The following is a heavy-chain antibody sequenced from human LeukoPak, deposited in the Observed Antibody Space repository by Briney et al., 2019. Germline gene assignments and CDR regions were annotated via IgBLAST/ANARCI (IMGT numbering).Heavy chain of an antibody. CDR2: IYYSGST. CDR3: ARGVYKYAYYYYMDV. D-gene: IGHD5-18*01. CDR1: GGSISNYY. Sequence: SETLSLTRSVSGGSISNYYWNLIRQPPGKALEWIEYIYYSGSTNHNPSLKSRVTISVDTSKNQFSLKLSSVTAADTAVYYCARGVYKYAYYYYMDVWGKGTTVTVSS. V-gene: IGHV4-59*01. J-gene: IGHJ6*03.